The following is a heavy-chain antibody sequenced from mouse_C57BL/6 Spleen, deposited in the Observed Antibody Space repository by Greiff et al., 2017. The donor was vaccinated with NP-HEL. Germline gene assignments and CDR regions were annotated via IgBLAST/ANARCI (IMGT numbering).Heavy chain of an antibody. V-gene: IGHV6-3*01. CDR1: GFTFSNYW. CDR2: IRLKSDNYAT. D-gene: IGHD1-1*01. J-gene: IGHJ4*01. CDR3: TGLYYYGSSLWDY. Sequence: EVKLMESGGGLVQPGGSMKLSCVASGFTFSNYWMNWVRQSPVKGLEWVAQIRLKSDNYATHYAESVKGRFTISRDDSKSSVYLQMNNLRAEDTGIYYCTGLYYYGSSLWDYWGQGTSVTVSS.